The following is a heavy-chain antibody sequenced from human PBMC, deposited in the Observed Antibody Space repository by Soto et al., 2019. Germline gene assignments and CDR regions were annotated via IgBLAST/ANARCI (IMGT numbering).Heavy chain of an antibody. V-gene: IGHV4-34*01. CDR2: INHSGST. J-gene: IGHJ4*02. CDR3: ATVNRYCSGGSCYPPDY. Sequence: SETLSLTCAVYGGSFSGYYWSWIRQPPGKGLEWIGEINHSGSTNYNPSLKSRVTISVDTSKNQFSLKLSSVTAADTAVYYCATVNRYCSGGSCYPPDYWGQGTLVTVSS. D-gene: IGHD2-15*01. CDR1: GGSFSGYY.